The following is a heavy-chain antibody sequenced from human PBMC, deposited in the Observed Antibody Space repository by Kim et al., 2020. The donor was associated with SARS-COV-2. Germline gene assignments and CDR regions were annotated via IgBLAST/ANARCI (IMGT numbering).Heavy chain of an antibody. Sequence: GGSLRLSCTASGFTFGSYALTWVRQAPGKGLEWVSTLSTDGRSTYYADSVNGRFTVSRDNSQNTLSLDMYSLRLEDTAIYYCAKAGDTGKIWCAAGSCYSHFDSWGQGTLVTVSS. J-gene: IGHJ4*02. V-gene: IGHV3-23*01. CDR3: AKAGDTGKIWCAAGSCYSHFDS. CDR2: LSTDGRST. D-gene: IGHD2-15*01. CDR1: GFTFGSYA.